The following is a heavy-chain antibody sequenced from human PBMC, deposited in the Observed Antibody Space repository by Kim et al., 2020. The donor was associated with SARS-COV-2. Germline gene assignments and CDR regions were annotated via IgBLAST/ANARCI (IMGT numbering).Heavy chain of an antibody. J-gene: IGHJ6*01. V-gene: IGHV3-33*05. CDR2: ISYDGSNK. CDR1: GFTFSSYG. D-gene: IGHD2-2*01. CDR3: ARDRLLWGGINYYYGMDV. Sequence: GGSLRLSCAASGFTFSSYGMHWVRQAPGKGLEWVAVISYDGSNKYYADSVKDRFTISRDNSKNTLSLQMNSLRAEDTAVYYCARDRLLWGGINYYYGMDV.